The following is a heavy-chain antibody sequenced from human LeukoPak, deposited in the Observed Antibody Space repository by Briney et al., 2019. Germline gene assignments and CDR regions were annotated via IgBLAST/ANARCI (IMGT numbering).Heavy chain of an antibody. Sequence: PSETLSLTCTVSGGSVSSGSYYWSWIRQPPGKGLEWIGYIYYSGSTNYNPSLKSRVTISADTSKNQFSLKLSSVTAADTAVYYCARGFTDYYDSSGYYYLPGYWGQGTLVTVSS. CDR2: IYYSGST. D-gene: IGHD3-22*01. CDR1: GGSVSSGSYY. CDR3: ARGFTDYYDSSGYYYLPGY. V-gene: IGHV4-61*01. J-gene: IGHJ4*02.